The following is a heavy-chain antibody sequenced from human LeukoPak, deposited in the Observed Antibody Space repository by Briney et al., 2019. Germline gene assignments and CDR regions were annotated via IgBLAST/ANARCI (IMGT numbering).Heavy chain of an antibody. V-gene: IGHV4-61*02. Sequence: PSETLSLTCTVSGGSISSGSYYWSWIRQPAGKGLEWIGRIYTSGSTNYNPSLKSRVTISVDTSKNQFSLKLSSVTAADTAVYYCAGGSGANWFDPCGLGTL. CDR1: GGSISSGSYY. CDR2: IYTSGST. CDR3: AGGSGANWFDP. D-gene: IGHD1-1*01. J-gene: IGHJ5*02.